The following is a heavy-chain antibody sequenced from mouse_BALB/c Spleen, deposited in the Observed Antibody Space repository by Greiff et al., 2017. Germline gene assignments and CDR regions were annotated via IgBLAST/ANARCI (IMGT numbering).Heavy chain of an antibody. CDR1: GFTFSSFG. J-gene: IGHJ3*01. Sequence: EVMLVESGGGLVQPGGSRKLSCAASGFTFSSFGMHWVRQAPEKGLEWVAYISSGSSTIYYADTVKGRFTISRDNPKNTLFLQMTSLRSEDTAMYYCARSGWDWFAYWGQGTLVTVSA. CDR3: ARSGWDWFAY. V-gene: IGHV5-17*02. CDR2: ISSGSSTI. D-gene: IGHD1-1*02.